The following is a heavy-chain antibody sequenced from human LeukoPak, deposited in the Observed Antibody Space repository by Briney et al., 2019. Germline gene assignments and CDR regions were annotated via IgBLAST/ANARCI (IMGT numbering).Heavy chain of an antibody. CDR1: GFAFSRYW. CDR3: ASRDYTSSKY. J-gene: IGHJ4*02. CDR2: INSDGSIT. D-gene: IGHD2-2*02. Sequence: GGSLRLSCAASGFAFSRYWMHWVRHAPGKGLVWVSDINSDGSITRCADSVKGRFTISRDNAKNTLYLQMNSLRAEDTAVYYCASRDYTSSKYWGQGTLVTVSS. V-gene: IGHV3-74*01.